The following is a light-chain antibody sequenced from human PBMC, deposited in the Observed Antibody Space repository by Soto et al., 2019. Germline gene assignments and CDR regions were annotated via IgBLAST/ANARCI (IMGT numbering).Light chain of an antibody. V-gene: IGKV3-20*01. CDR3: LQYGSSPYT. Sequence: EIVLTQSPATLSLSPGERATLSWRASQSVGGYLDWYQQKPGQAPRPLIYGASSRATGIPDRFSGSGSGTDFTLTISRLEPEDFAVYYCLQYGSSPYTFGQGTKLEIK. CDR1: QSVGGY. J-gene: IGKJ2*01. CDR2: GAS.